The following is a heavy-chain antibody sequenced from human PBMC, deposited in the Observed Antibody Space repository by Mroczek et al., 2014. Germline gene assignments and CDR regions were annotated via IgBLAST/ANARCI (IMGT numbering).Heavy chain of an antibody. CDR1: GFTFSSYS. CDR2: ISSSSSYI. J-gene: IGHJ4*02. D-gene: IGHD5-12*01. V-gene: IGHV3-21*01. CDR3: ARDLGATHSGLHRP. Sequence: VQLVESGGGLVKPGGSLRLSCAASGFTFSSYSMNWVRQAPGKGLEWVSSISSSSSYIYYADSVKGRFTISRDNAKNSLYLQMNSLRAEDTAVYYCARDLGATHSGLHRPWGQGTLVTVSS.